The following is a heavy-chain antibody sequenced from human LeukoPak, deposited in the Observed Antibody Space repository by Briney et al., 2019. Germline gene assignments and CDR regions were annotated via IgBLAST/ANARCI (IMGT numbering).Heavy chain of an antibody. J-gene: IGHJ4*02. D-gene: IGHD4/OR15-4a*01. V-gene: IGHV3-30*18. CDR2: ISYDGSNK. CDR1: GFTFSSYG. Sequence: GRSLRLSCAASGFTFSSYGMHWVRQAPGKGLEWVAVISYDGSNKYYADSVKGRSTISRDNSKNTLYLQMNSLRAEDTAVYYCAKGLSDYWGQGTLVTVSS. CDR3: AKGLSDY.